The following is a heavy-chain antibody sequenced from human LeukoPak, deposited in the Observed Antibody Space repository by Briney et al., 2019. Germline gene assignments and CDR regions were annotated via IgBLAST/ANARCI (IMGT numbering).Heavy chain of an antibody. V-gene: IGHV3-30*18. CDR2: ISYDGSNK. J-gene: IGHJ4*02. CDR3: AKEEGAYCGGDCYYDY. CDR1: GFTFSSYG. D-gene: IGHD2-21*02. Sequence: PEGSLRLSCAASGFTFSSYGMHWVRQAPGKGLEWVAVISYDGSNKYYADSVKGRFTISRDNSKNTLYLQMNSLRAEDTAVYYCAKEEGAYCGGDCYYDYWGQGTLVTVSS.